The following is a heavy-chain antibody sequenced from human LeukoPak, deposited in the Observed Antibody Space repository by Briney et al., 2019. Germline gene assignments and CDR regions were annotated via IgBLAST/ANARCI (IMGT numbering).Heavy chain of an antibody. J-gene: IGHJ4*02. V-gene: IGHV4-34*01. D-gene: IGHD2-2*01. CDR1: GGSFSGYY. CDR3: ARTLVVPDY. CDR2: INHSGST. Sequence: SETLSLTCAVYGGSFSGYYWSWIRQPPGKGLEWIGEINHSGSTNYNPSLKSRVTISVDTSKNQFSLKLSSVTAADTAVYYCARTLVVPDYWGQGTLVTVSS.